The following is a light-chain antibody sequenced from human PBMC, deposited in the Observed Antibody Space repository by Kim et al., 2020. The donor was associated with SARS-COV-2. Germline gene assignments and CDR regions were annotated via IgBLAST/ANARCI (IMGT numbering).Light chain of an antibody. CDR1: QSVSSNY. J-gene: IGKJ3*01. V-gene: IGKV3-20*01. CDR3: QQSGSSPFT. Sequence: SPGEGATLSCRASQSVSSNYLAWYQQKPGQAPRLLIYGAFNRATGIPDRFSGSGFGTDFTLAISRLEPEDFAVYYCQQSGSSPFTFGPGTKVDIK. CDR2: GAF.